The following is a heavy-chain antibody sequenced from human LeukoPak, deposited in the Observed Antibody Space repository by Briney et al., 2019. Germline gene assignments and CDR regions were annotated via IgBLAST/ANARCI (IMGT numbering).Heavy chain of an antibody. V-gene: IGHV4-59*11. Sequence: PSETLSLTCTVSGVPLSSHYWSWVRQPPGEGLEWIGYIYYSGSTNYNPSLKSRVTISVDTSKNQFSLKLSSVTAADTAVYYCARAYYYYMDVWGKGTTVTVSS. CDR1: GVPLSSHY. CDR2: IYYSGST. CDR3: ARAYYYYMDV. J-gene: IGHJ6*03.